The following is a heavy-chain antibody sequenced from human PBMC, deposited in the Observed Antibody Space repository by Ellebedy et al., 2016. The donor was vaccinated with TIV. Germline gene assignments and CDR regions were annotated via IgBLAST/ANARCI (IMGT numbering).Heavy chain of an antibody. D-gene: IGHD1-26*01. CDR2: ISSSSSYI. CDR3: AKSRGPSEFRFTV. CDR1: GFTFSSYS. Sequence: GESLKISCAASGFTFSSYSMNWVRQAPGKGLEWVSSISSSSSYIYYADSVKGRFTISRDNSKNTLYLQMHSLRAEDTAMYYCAKSRGPSEFRFTVWGQGTTVTVSS. V-gene: IGHV3-21*04. J-gene: IGHJ6*02.